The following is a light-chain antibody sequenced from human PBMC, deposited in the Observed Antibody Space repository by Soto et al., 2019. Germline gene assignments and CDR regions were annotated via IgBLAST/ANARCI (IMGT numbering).Light chain of an antibody. J-gene: IGKJ4*02. CDR3: QQYAGS. CDR1: QSVGSY. V-gene: IGKV3-20*01. CDR2: GAS. Sequence: EIVWTQSPATLSLSPGERATLSCRASQSVGSYLAWYQQKPGQAPRLLIYGASSRATGIPDRFSGRGSGTDFTLTISRLEPEDFAVYYCQQYAGSFGGGTKVDIK.